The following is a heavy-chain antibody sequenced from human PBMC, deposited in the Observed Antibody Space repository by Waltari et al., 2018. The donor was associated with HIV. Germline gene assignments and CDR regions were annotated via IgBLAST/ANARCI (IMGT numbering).Heavy chain of an antibody. CDR1: GCSISSSSYY. D-gene: IGHD6-19*01. Sequence: QLQLQESGPGLVKPSETLSLTCTVSGCSISSSSYYWGWIPQPPGKGLEWIGSIYYSGSTYYNPSLKSRVTISVDTSKNQFSLKLSSVTAADTAVYYCARHRERGSGIAVAGPPDYWGQGTLVTVSS. CDR3: ARHRERGSGIAVAGPPDY. J-gene: IGHJ4*02. V-gene: IGHV4-39*01. CDR2: IYYSGST.